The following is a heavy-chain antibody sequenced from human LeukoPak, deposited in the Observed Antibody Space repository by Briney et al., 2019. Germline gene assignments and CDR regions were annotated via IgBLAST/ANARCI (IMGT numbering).Heavy chain of an antibody. V-gene: IGHV3-21*01. CDR3: ARGALGEIDY. D-gene: IGHD3-10*01. CDR1: GFTFSSYS. CDR2: ISSSSSYI. J-gene: IGHJ4*02. Sequence: GGSLRLSCAASGFTFSSYSMNWVRQAPGEGLEWVSSISSSSSYIYYADSVKGRFTISRDNAKNSLYLQMNSLRAEDTAVYYCARGALGEIDYWGQGTLVTVSS.